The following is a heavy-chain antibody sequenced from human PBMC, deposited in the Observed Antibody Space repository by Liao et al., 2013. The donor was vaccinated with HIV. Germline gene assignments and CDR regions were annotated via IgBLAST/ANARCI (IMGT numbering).Heavy chain of an antibody. V-gene: IGHV4-30-2*01. Sequence: QLQLQESGSGLVKPSQTLFLTCAVSGGSISRGRYSWNWIRQPPGKSLEWIGYIYGSGSTNYNPSLKSRVTISVDTSKNQFSLKLSSVTAADTAVYYCARMDDFWSGYLDYWGQGTLVTSPQ. CDR2: IYGSGST. D-gene: IGHD3-3*01. CDR3: ARMDDFWSGYLDY. J-gene: IGHJ4*02. CDR1: GGSISRGRYS.